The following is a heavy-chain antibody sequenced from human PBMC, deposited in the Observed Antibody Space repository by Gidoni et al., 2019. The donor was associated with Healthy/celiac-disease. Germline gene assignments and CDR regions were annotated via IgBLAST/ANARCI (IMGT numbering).Heavy chain of an antibody. CDR2: GLPIFGTA. V-gene: IGHV1-69*01. D-gene: IGHD3-9*01. Sequence: QVQLVQSGAEVKKPGSSGNVSCKASGGTFRSYSISWVRQAPGQGLEWMGGGLPIFGTANYAQKFQGRVTITADESTSTAYMELSSLRSEDTAVYYCARGGIAYYDILTGYYDYWGQGTLVTVSS. J-gene: IGHJ4*02. CDR1: GGTFRSYS. CDR3: ARGGIAYYDILTGYYDY.